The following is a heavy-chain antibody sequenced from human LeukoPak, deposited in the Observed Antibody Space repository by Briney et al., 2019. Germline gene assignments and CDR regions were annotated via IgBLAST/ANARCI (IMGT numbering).Heavy chain of an antibody. CDR2: INHSGST. D-gene: IGHD4-17*01. J-gene: IGHJ6*03. CDR1: GGSFSGYY. Sequence: SETLALTCAVYGGSFSGYYRGWVPQPPRKGLEWIGGINHSGSTNYNPALKSRVTISVDTSKNQFSLKLSSVTAADTALFYCARHLQTSVTRDYYTHPMDVWGKGTTVTVSS. V-gene: IGHV4-34*01. CDR3: ARHLQTSVTRDYYTHPMDV.